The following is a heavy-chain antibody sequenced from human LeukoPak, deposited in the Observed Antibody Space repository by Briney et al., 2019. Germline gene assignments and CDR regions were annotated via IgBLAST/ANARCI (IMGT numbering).Heavy chain of an antibody. D-gene: IGHD2-2*02. CDR1: GGSFSGYY. CDR3: ARVLIDTAKYFDY. J-gene: IGHJ4*02. V-gene: IGHV4-34*01. Sequence: KPSETLSLTCAVYGGSFSGYYWSWIRQPPGKGLEWSGEINHSGSTNYNPSLKSRVTISVDTSKNQFSLKLSSVTAADTAVYYCARVLIDTAKYFDYWGQGTLVTVSS. CDR2: INHSGST.